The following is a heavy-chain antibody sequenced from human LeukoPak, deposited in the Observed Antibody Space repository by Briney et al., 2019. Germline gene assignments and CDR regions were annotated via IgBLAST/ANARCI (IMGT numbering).Heavy chain of an antibody. CDR2: IYYSGST. CDR3: ASVLRRYSGYGVDY. V-gene: IGHV4-59*12. CDR1: GGSISSYY. Sequence: SETLSLTCIVSGGSISSYYWSWIRQPPGKGLEWIGYIYYSGSTNYNPSLRSRVTISVDTSKNQFSLKLSSVTAADTAVYYCASVLRRYSGYGVDYWGQGTLVTVSS. J-gene: IGHJ4*02. D-gene: IGHD5-12*01.